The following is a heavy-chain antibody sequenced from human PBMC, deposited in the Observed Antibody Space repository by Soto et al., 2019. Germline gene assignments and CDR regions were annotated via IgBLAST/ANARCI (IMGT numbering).Heavy chain of an antibody. CDR1: GFTFSSYW. CDR3: ARWDHSSGLDY. CDR2: IKQDGSEK. J-gene: IGHJ4*02. D-gene: IGHD3-22*01. Sequence: EVQLVESWGGLVQPGGSRRLSCAAAGFTFSSYWMSWVRQAPGQVLEWVANIKQDGSEKYYVDSVKGRLTISRDNAKNSLYLQINSLRAEDTAVYYCARWDHSSGLDYWGQGTLVTVSS. V-gene: IGHV3-7*01.